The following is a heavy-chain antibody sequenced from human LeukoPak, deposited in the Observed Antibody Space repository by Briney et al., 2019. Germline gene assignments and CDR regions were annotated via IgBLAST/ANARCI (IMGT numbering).Heavy chain of an antibody. V-gene: IGHV3-33*01. Sequence: GVSLRLSCAASGFPCRSYVLHWVRQAPGKGLEWVAVIWYDGSNQYYADSVKGRFTISRDNSKNTLYLQMNSLRAEDTAVYYCARGDIVGATTTPFAYWGRGTLVTVSS. D-gene: IGHD1-26*01. J-gene: IGHJ4*02. CDR2: IWYDGSNQ. CDR3: ARGDIVGATTTPFAY. CDR1: GFPCRSYV.